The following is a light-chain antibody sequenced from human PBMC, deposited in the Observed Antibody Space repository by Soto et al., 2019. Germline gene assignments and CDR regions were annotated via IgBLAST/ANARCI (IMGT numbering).Light chain of an antibody. CDR2: DAS. J-gene: IGKJ1*01. CDR1: QTIYTW. V-gene: IGKV1-5*01. Sequence: DIQMTQSPSTLSASVRDRFTITFLASQTIYTWLAWYQQKPGRAPKLLIYDASTLESWVPSRFSGSGSGTDFTLTISCLQSEDFATYYCQQYYSYPWTFGQGTKVDI. CDR3: QQYYSYPWT.